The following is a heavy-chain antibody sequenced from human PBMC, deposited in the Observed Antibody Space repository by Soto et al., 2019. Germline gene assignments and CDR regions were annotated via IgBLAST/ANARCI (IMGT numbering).Heavy chain of an antibody. Sequence: PSETLSLTCTVSGGSISSYYWSWIRQPPGKGLEWIGYIYYSGSTNYNPSLKSRVTISVDTSKNRFSLKLSSVTAADTAVYYCARDVSSWFGEPNWFDPWGQGTLVTVSS. CDR2: IYYSGST. CDR1: GGSISSYY. J-gene: IGHJ5*02. V-gene: IGHV4-59*01. CDR3: ARDVSSWFGEPNWFDP. D-gene: IGHD3-10*01.